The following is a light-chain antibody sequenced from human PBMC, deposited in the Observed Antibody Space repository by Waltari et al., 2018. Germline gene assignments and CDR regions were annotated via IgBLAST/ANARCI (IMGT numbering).Light chain of an antibody. CDR3: GAWDSSLTAGV. Sequence: QSVFTQPPSVSAAPGQKVPIHCSGSSSNIENNYVSWYQQLPGTPPKLLIYENNSRPSGIPDRFSGSKSGTSATLDITGLQTGDEADYYCGAWDSSLTAGVFGGGTKLTVL. CDR2: ENN. V-gene: IGLV1-51*02. CDR1: SSNIENNY. J-gene: IGLJ2*01.